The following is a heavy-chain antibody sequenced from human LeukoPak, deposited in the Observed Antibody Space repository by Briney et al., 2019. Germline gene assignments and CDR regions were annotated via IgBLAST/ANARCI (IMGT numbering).Heavy chain of an antibody. CDR2: IYYSGST. CDR3: ATPYSGGYHGLDI. J-gene: IGHJ3*02. V-gene: IGHV4-39*01. CDR1: GGSISSNKYY. Sequence: SETLSLTWTVSGGSISSNKYYWGWIRQPPGKGLEWIGSIYYSGSTYYNPSLKSRVTISVDTSKNQFSLKLSSVTAADTAVYYCATPYSGGYHGLDIWGQGTMVTVSS. D-gene: IGHD1-26*01.